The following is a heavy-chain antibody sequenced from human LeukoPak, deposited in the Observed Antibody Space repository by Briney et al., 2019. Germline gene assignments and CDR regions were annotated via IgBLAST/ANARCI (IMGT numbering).Heavy chain of an antibody. D-gene: IGHD3-22*01. CDR1: GFTFSNYA. J-gene: IGHJ4*02. CDR3: ARDYSTGYFYFDY. Sequence: GGSLRLSCAASGFTFSNYAMHWVRQAPGKGLQWVAGISYDAGSQFHADSVKGRFTISRDNSKSTLHLQMNSLRAEDTAVYFCARDYSTGYFYFDYWGQGTLVTVSS. CDR2: ISYDAGSQ. V-gene: IGHV3-30*01.